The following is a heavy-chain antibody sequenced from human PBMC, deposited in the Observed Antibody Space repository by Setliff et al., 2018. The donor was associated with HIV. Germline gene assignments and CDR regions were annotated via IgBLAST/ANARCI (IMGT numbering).Heavy chain of an antibody. CDR3: ASRVYYYDESAILRVEGFVP. J-gene: IGHJ5*02. CDR2: IYHSGKT. Sequence: PSETLSLTCSVSGGSISDNKYYWSWIRQPPGKGLEWTGSIYHSGKTYYNPSLKRRLTISVDTSKNEFSLKLTSVTAADTAVYYCASRVYYYDESAILRVEGFVPWGQGTLVTVSS. D-gene: IGHD3-22*01. CDR1: GGSISDNKYY. V-gene: IGHV4-39*01.